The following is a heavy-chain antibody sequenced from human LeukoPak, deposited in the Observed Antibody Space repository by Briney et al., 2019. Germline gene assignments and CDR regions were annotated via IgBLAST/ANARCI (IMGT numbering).Heavy chain of an antibody. Sequence: SETLSLTCAVSGGSISSSNWWSWVRPPPGEGLEGIGEIYHSRSTNSNPSLKSRVPISVYKSKNQFSLKLCSVTAADTAVYYCARDRGRQLIRTYYFDYWGQGTLVTVSS. CDR3: ARDRGRQLIRTYYFDY. CDR1: GGSISSSNW. CDR2: IYHSRST. J-gene: IGHJ4*02. V-gene: IGHV4-4*02. D-gene: IGHD6-13*01.